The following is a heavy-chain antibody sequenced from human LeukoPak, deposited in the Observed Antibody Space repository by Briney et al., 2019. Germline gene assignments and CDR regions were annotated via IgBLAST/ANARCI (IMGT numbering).Heavy chain of an antibody. V-gene: IGHV1-2*02. J-gene: IGHJ6*02. CDR3: ARAGYYDSSGYYSPYYYYGMDV. D-gene: IGHD3-22*01. CDR1: GYTFTGYY. CDR2: INPNGGGT. Sequence: ASVKVSCKASGYTFTGYYMHWVRQAPGQGLEWMGWINPNGGGTNYAQKFQGRVTMTRDTSISTAYMELSRLRSDDTAVYYCARAGYYDSSGYYSPYYYYGMDVWGQGTTVTVSS.